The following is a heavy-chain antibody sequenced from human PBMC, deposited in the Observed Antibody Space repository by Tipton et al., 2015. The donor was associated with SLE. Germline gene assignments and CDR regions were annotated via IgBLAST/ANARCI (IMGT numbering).Heavy chain of an antibody. D-gene: IGHD2-15*01. CDR3: AKGYCSGGRCYPGYYYALDV. Sequence: SLRLSCAASGFTFSSYAMNWVRQAPGKGLEWVSGISASGGSAYYADSVKGRFTMSRDNSKNTLYLQMNSLRAEDTAVYYCAKGYCSGGRCYPGYYYALDVWGQGTTVTVSS. CDR1: GFTFSSYA. J-gene: IGHJ6*02. CDR2: ISASGGSA. V-gene: IGHV3-23*01.